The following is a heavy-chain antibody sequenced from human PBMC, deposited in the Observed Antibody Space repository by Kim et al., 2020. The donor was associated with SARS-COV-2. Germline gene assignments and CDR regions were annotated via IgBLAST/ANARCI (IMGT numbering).Heavy chain of an antibody. CDR2: ISAYNGNT. V-gene: IGHV1-18*01. D-gene: IGHD3-22*01. Sequence: ASVKVSCKASGYTFTSYGISWVRQAPGQGLEWMGWISAYNGNTNYAQKLQGRVTMTTDTSTSTAYMELRSLRSDDTAVYYSARGGSRVTMIVVVMADAFDIWGQGTMVTVSS. CDR3: ARGGSRVTMIVVVMADAFDI. CDR1: GYTFTSYG. J-gene: IGHJ3*02.